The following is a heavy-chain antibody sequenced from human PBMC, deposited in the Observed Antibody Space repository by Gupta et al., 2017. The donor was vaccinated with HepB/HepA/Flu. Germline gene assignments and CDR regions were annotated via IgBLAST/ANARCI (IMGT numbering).Heavy chain of an antibody. D-gene: IGHD2-21*01. V-gene: IGHV3-66*01. CDR1: GNY. CDR3: ARDVPDPGGYWSYWHFDL. Sequence: GNYMTWVRQAPGKGLEWVSVIYTGGSTYYADSVKGRFTISRDNSKNTVYLQMNSLRVEDTAVYYCARDVPDPGGYWSYWHFDLWGRGTLVTVSS. J-gene: IGHJ2*01. CDR2: IYTGGST.